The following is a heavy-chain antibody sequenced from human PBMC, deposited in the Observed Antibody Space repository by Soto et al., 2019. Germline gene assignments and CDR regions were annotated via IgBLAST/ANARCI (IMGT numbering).Heavy chain of an antibody. V-gene: IGHV1-69*13. CDR3: ARGGYSYGKHFDY. D-gene: IGHD5-18*01. Sequence: GASVKVSCKASGGTFSSYAISWVRQAPGQGLEWMGGIIPIFGTANYAQKFQGRVTITADESTSTAYMELSSLRSEDTAVYYCARGGYSYGKHFDYWGQGTLVNVSS. CDR2: IIPIFGTA. CDR1: GGTFSSYA. J-gene: IGHJ4*02.